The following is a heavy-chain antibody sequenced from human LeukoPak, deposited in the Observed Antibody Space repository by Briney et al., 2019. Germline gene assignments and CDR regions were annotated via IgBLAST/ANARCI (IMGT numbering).Heavy chain of an antibody. D-gene: IGHD2-21*01. Sequence: GGSLRLSCAASGFTFSTYTMNWVRQAPGKGLEWVSYISGSSSSIYYADSVEGRFTISRDNAKNSLYLQMNSLRDEGTAMYYCARDRMWAFDIRGQGTMVTVSS. CDR3: ARDRMWAFDI. J-gene: IGHJ3*02. V-gene: IGHV3-48*02. CDR2: ISGSSSSI. CDR1: GFTFSTYT.